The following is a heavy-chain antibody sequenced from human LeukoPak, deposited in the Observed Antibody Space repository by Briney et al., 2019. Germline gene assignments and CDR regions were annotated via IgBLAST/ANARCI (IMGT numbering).Heavy chain of an antibody. CDR2: IHQSGDT. CDR1: GGSISTGGYY. CDR3: ARDSRGVSSGYYTLDY. Sequence: SETLSLTCTVSGGSISTGGYYWSWIRQPPGKGLEWIAYIHQSGDTYSNPSLKSRATVSADRSKNQFSLKLSSVTAADTAVYYCARDSRGVSSGYYTLDYWGQGTLVTVSS. D-gene: IGHD3-22*01. J-gene: IGHJ4*02. V-gene: IGHV4-30-2*01.